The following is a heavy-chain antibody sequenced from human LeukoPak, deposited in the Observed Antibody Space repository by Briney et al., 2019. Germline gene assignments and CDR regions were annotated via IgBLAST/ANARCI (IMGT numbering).Heavy chain of an antibody. J-gene: IGHJ4*02. CDR1: GFTVSSYA. CDR2: LGIAGDT. D-gene: IGHD3-16*01. V-gene: IGHV3-13*01. Sequence: GGSLRLSCAASGFTVSSYAMHWVRQPIGKGLEWVSALGIAGDTFYPGSVKGRFTISRDNSKNTLFLQMDSLRVEDTAVHYCAKVTGGDMITYGGVDYWGQGTLVTVSS. CDR3: AKVTGGDMITYGGVDY.